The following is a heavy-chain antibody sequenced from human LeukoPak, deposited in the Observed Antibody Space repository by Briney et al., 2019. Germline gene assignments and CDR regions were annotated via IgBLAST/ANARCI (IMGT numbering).Heavy chain of an antibody. CDR3: AKDTGLRFYDDY. D-gene: IGHD3-3*01. V-gene: IGHV3-30-3*01. CDR1: GFTFSSYA. Sequence: PGGSLRLSCAASGFTFSSYAMHWVRQAPGKGLEWVAVISYDGSNKYYADSVKGRFTISRDNSKNTLYLQMNSLRAEDTAVYYCAKDTGLRFYDDYWGQGTLVTVSS. J-gene: IGHJ4*02. CDR2: ISYDGSNK.